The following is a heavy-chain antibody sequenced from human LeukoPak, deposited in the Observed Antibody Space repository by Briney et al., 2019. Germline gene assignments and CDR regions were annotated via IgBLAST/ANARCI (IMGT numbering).Heavy chain of an antibody. D-gene: IGHD4-23*01. J-gene: IGHJ4*02. CDR3: ATHDYGGNSGYFDY. CDR1: GGSISNTDYY. Sequence: SESLSLTCTVSGGSISNTDYYWGWIRQPPGKGLEWIGSIYYSRSTDYNPSLKSRVTISVDTPKNQFSLSLSSVTAADTAIYYCATHDYGGNSGYFDYWGQGTLVTVSS. V-gene: IGHV4-39*01. CDR2: IYYSRST.